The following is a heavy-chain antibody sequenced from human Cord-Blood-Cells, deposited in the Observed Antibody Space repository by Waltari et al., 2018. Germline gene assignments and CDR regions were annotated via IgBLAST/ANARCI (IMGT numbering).Heavy chain of an antibody. CDR3: ARVIGTAESNWFDP. CDR2: INPTSGGT. V-gene: IGHV1-2*04. CDR1: GYTFTGYY. Sequence: QVQLVQSGAEVKKPGASVKVSCKASGYTFTGYYMHWVRQAPGQGLEWMGWINPTSGGTNYAQKFQGWVTMTRDTSISTAYMELSRLRSDDTAVYCCARVIGTAESNWFDPWGQGTLVTVSS. J-gene: IGHJ5*02. D-gene: IGHD1-26*01.